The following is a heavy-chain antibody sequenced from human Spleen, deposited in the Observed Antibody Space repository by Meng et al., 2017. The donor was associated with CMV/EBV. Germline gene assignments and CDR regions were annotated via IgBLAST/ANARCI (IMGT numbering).Heavy chain of an antibody. CDR2: IYHSGTT. CDR3: ARVTYSTIDY. V-gene: IGHV4-38-2*02. CDR1: SFSISSGYY. D-gene: IGHD6-13*01. Sequence: SETLSLTCTVSSFSISSGYYWGRIRQPPGKGLEWIGNIYHSGTTYYNPSLKSRVTISVDTSKNQFSLKLSSVTAADTAVYYCARVTYSTIDYWGQGTLVTVSS. J-gene: IGHJ4*02.